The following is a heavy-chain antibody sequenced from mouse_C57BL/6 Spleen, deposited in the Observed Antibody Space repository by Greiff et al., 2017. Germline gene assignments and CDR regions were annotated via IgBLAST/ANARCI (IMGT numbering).Heavy chain of an antibody. Sequence: EVQLQQSGPELVKPGASVKISCKASGYTFTDYYMNWVKQSHGKSLEWIGDINPNNGGTSYNQKCKGKATLTVDKSSSTAYMELRSLTSEDSAVYYCARSYYGSSYGNFFDYWGQGTTLTVSS. D-gene: IGHD1-1*01. CDR3: ARSYYGSSYGNFFDY. J-gene: IGHJ2*01. V-gene: IGHV1-26*01. CDR1: GYTFTDYY. CDR2: INPNNGGT.